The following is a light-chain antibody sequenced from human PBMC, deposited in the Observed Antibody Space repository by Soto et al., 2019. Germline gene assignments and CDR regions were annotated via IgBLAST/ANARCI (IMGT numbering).Light chain of an antibody. CDR3: QQYTYPLPT. Sequence: DIVMTQSPDSLAVSLGERATINCKSSQSILSYSNNRNYLAWYQQKPGQPPKLLIYWASTRESGFTDRFSGTGSATDFTLTISSLQAEDLSVYYFQQYTYPLPTFGQGTRVEVK. J-gene: IGKJ1*01. CDR1: QSILSYSNNRNY. CDR2: WAS. V-gene: IGKV4-1*01.